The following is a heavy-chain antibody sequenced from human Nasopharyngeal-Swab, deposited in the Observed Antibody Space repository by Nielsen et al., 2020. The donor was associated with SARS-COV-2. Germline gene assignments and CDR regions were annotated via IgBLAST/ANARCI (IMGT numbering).Heavy chain of an antibody. J-gene: IGHJ4*02. Sequence: LRLSCTVSGGSISSGGYYWSWIRQHPGKGLEWIGYIYYSGSTYYNPSLKSRVTISVDTSKNQFSPKLSSVTAADTAVYYCARGLRDYVWGSYRSYFDYWGQGTLVTVSS. CDR1: GGSISSGGYY. CDR3: ARGLRDYVWGSYRSYFDY. D-gene: IGHD3-16*02. CDR2: IYYSGST. V-gene: IGHV4-31*03.